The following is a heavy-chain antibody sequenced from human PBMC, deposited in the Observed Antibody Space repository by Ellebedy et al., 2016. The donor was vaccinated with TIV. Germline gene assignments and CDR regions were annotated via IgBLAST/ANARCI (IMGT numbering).Heavy chain of an antibody. CDR3: ARDKRPVGATGRYNWFDP. J-gene: IGHJ5*02. V-gene: IGHV1-69*06. CDR2: IIPIFGTA. CDR1: GGTFSSYA. D-gene: IGHD1-26*01. Sequence: SVKVSXXASGGTFSSYAISWVRQAPGQGLEWMGGIIPIFGTANYAQKFQGRVTITADKSTSTAYMELSSLRSEDTAVYYCARDKRPVGATGRYNWFDPWGQGTLVTVSS.